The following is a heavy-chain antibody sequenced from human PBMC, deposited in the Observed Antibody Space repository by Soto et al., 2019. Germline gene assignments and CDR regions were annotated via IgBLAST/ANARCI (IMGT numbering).Heavy chain of an antibody. D-gene: IGHD3-10*01. Sequence: GASVKVSCKASGYTFTSYYMHWVRQAPGQGLEWMGIINPSGGSTSYAQKFQDRVTMTRDTSTTTVYMELSSLRSEDTAVYYCARKDYYGAGVYYFDHWGQGTLVTVSS. J-gene: IGHJ4*02. CDR3: ARKDYYGAGVYYFDH. CDR1: GYTFTSYY. V-gene: IGHV1-46*01. CDR2: INPSGGST.